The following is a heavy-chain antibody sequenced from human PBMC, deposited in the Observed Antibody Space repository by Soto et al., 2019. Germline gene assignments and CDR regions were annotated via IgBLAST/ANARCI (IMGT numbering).Heavy chain of an antibody. Sequence: VQLVESGGGLIQPGGSLRLSCAASGFTVSNNHMTWVRQAAGKGLELVSFVHGGGSTSYADSVKGRFTISRDNSKHPLSLPIDSLRAEDTHISYRALRLTTAPRLDYWGRGTLVTASS. D-gene: IGHD3-16*01. V-gene: IGHV3-53*01. CDR2: VHGGGST. J-gene: IGHJ4*01. CDR3: ALRLTTAPRLDY. CDR1: GFTVSNNH.